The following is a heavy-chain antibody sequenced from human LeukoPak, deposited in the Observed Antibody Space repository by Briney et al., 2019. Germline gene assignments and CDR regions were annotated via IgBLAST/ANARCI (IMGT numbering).Heavy chain of an antibody. CDR2: ISAYNGNT. J-gene: IGHJ4*02. V-gene: IGHV1-18*01. Sequence: ASVKVSCKASGYTFTSYGISWVRQAPGQGLEWMGWISAYNGNTNYAQKLQGRVTMTTDTSTSTAYMELRSLRSDDTAVYYCARDLSITIFPMIVPPYPGYWGQGTLVTVSS. D-gene: IGHD3-9*01. CDR3: ARDLSITIFPMIVPPYPGY. CDR1: GYTFTSYG.